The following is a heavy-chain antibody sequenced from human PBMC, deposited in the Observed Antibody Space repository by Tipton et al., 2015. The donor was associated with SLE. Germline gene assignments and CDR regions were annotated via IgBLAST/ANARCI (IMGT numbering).Heavy chain of an antibody. D-gene: IGHD4-11*01. CDR1: GGSISSYY. V-gene: IGHV4-59*12. J-gene: IGHJ4*02. CDR2: IYYSGST. CDR3: ARFDYSNWDDY. Sequence: TLSLTCTVSGGSISSYYWSWIRQPPGKGLEWIGYIYYSGSTYYNPSLQSRLTMSVDTSRNQFSLKLTSVTAADTAFYFCARFDYSNWDDYWGQGTLVTVSS.